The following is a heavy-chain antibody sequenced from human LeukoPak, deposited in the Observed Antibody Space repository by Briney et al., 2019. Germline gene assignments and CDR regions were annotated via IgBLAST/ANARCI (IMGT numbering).Heavy chain of an antibody. CDR2: MNPNSDNT. Sequence: SVTVSFKASGYTFTSYDINWVRQATGQGPEWMGWMNPNSDNTGYAQKFQRRVTMTRNTSISTAYMELSSLRSEDTAVYYCARGGSSWYFDAFDIWGQGTMVTVSS. V-gene: IGHV1-8*01. CDR1: GYTFTSYD. CDR3: ARGGSSWYFDAFDI. D-gene: IGHD6-13*01. J-gene: IGHJ3*02.